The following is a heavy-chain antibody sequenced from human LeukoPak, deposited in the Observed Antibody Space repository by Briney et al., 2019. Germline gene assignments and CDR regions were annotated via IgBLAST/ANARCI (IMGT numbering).Heavy chain of an antibody. CDR1: EFTFADYG. CDR3: ARDLSANWYSLGS. V-gene: IGHV3-20*04. CDR2: INCKGDNT. J-gene: IGHJ5*01. D-gene: IGHD2-15*01. Sequence: GGSLRLSCTDSEFTFADYGMSWVGHTPGKGLEWVSGINCKGDNTAYADSVKGRFTISRDNAKNSLYLQMTSLTAEDTALYYCARDLSANWYSLGSWGQGTLVTVSS.